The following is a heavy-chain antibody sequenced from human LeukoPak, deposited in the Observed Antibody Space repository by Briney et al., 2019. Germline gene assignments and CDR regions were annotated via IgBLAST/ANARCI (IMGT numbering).Heavy chain of an antibody. CDR1: GGSFSGYY. J-gene: IGHJ3*02. Sequence: SETLSLTCAVYGGSFSGYYWSWIRQPPGKGLEWIGEINHSGSTNYNPSLKSRVTISVDTSKNQFSLKLSSVTAADTAVYYCARGILTGPIYAFDIWGQGTMVIVSS. CDR3: ARGILTGPIYAFDI. D-gene: IGHD3-9*01. V-gene: IGHV4-34*01. CDR2: INHSGST.